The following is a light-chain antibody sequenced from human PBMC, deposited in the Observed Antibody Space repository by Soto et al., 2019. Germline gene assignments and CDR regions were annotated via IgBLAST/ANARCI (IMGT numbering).Light chain of an antibody. CDR2: SND. CDR3: AAWDDSLNGGV. CDR1: SSNIGSNG. J-gene: IGLJ3*02. V-gene: IGLV1-44*01. Sequence: QAVVTQPPSASGTPGQGVTISCSGSSSNIGSNGVNWFQQLPGTAPKLLIYSNDQRPSGVPDRFSGSKSGTSASLAISGLQSGDEAHYYCAAWDDSLNGGVFGGGTKLTVL.